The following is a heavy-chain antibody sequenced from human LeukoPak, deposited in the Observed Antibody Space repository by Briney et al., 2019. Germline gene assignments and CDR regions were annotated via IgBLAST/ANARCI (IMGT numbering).Heavy chain of an antibody. Sequence: PGGSLRLSCAGPGFTFSFYSLNWVRQAPGRGLERVSFISGSGSDIFYADSVKGRFTISRDNAKNSVSMQMDSLRGDDTAVYYCARDIGGSYSAIDYWGQGTLVTVSS. J-gene: IGHJ4*02. CDR3: ARDIGGSYSAIDY. D-gene: IGHD1-26*01. CDR2: ISGSGSDI. CDR1: GFTFSFYS. V-gene: IGHV3-21*05.